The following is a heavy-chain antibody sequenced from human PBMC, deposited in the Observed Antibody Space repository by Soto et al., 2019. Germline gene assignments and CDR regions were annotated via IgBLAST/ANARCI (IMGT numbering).Heavy chain of an antibody. CDR2: IYYSGST. D-gene: IGHD6-13*01. V-gene: IGHV4-39*01. CDR1: GGSISTSSYH. J-gene: IGHJ6*02. CDR3: AKSMGYSSSWYSSDGGMDV. Sequence: PSETLSLTCTVSGGSISTSSYHWAWIRQPPGKGLEWIASIYYSGSTYYNPSLKSRATISVDTSKNQFSLKLTSVTAADTAVYYCAKSMGYSSSWYSSDGGMDVWGQGTTVTVSS.